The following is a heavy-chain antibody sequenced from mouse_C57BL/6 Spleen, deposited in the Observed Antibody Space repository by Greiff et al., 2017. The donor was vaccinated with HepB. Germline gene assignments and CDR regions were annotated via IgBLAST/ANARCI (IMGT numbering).Heavy chain of an antibody. V-gene: IGHV1-26*01. Sequence: VQLQQSGPELVKPGASVKISCKASGYTFTDYYMNWVKQSHGKSLEWIGDINPNNGGTSYNQKFKGKATLTVDKSSSTAYMELRSLTSEDSAVYYCAGLRGWYFDVWGTGTTVTVSS. D-gene: IGHD3-1*01. CDR3: AGLRGWYFDV. CDR2: INPNNGGT. CDR1: GYTFTDYY. J-gene: IGHJ1*03.